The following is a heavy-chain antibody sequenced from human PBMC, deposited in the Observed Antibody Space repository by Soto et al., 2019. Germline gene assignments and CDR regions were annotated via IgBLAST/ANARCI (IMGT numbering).Heavy chain of an antibody. D-gene: IGHD3-10*01. CDR3: ASSYYGSGNPKDYYYGMDV. V-gene: IGHV1-3*01. Sequence: ASVKLSCKASGYTFTSYAMHWVRQAPGQRLEWMGWINAGNGNTKYSQKFQGRVTITRDTSASTAYMELSSLRSEDTAVYYCASSYYGSGNPKDYYYGMDVWGQGTTVTVSS. CDR1: GYTFTSYA. J-gene: IGHJ6*02. CDR2: INAGNGNT.